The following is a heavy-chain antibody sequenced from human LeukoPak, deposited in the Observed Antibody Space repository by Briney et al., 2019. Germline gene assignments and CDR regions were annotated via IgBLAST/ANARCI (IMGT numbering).Heavy chain of an antibody. CDR2: ISGFNT. V-gene: IGHV3-23*01. CDR1: GFAFSNYA. CDR3: AKDVCTSPRCLLYFDS. D-gene: IGHD2-8*01. Sequence: GGALRLSCTTSGFAFSNYAMNWVRQAPGKGPEWVSGISGFNTYYADSVKGRFTIFRDNSKNVLYLQMDRLRAEDTAVYSCAKDVCTSPRCLLYFDSWGQGTLVTVSS. J-gene: IGHJ4*02.